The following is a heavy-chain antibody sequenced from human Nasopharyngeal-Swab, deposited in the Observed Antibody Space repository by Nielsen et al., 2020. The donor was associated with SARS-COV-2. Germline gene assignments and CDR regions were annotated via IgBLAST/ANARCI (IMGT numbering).Heavy chain of an antibody. J-gene: IGHJ4*02. D-gene: IGHD6-13*01. CDR1: GFTFSSYW. V-gene: IGHV3-74*01. CDR2: INSDGSST. Sequence: GESLKISCAASGFTFSSYWMHWVRQAPGKGLVWVSRINSDGSSTGYADSVKGRFTISRDNAKNTLYLQMNSLRAEDTAVYYCARGPTSIAAAGTILYYWGQGTLVTVSS. CDR3: ARGPTSIAAAGTILYY.